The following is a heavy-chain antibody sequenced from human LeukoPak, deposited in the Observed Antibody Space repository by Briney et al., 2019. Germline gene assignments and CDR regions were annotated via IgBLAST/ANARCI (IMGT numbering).Heavy chain of an antibody. CDR2: IFPSGGEI. CDR1: GFTFSTFA. J-gene: IGHJ4*02. Sequence: GGSLRLSCAASGFTFSTFAMIWVRQPPGKGLEWVSSIFPSGGEIHYADSVRGRFTISRDNSKNSLYLQMNSLRAEDTALYYCTKVKWAVDCTTTSCPYFDYWGQGTLVTVSS. D-gene: IGHD2-2*01. V-gene: IGHV3-23*01. CDR3: TKVKWAVDCTTTSCPYFDY.